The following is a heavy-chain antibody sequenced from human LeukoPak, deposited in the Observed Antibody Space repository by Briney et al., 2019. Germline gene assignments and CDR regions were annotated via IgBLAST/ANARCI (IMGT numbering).Heavy chain of an antibody. V-gene: IGHV1-8*01. Sequence: ASVKVPCKASGYTFTSYDINWVRQATGQGLEWMGWMNPNSGNTGYAQKFQGRVTMTRNTSISTAYMELSSLRSEDTAVYYCARAAPLYYYYYYMDVWGKGTTVTVSS. J-gene: IGHJ6*03. D-gene: IGHD2-15*01. CDR2: MNPNSGNT. CDR3: ARAAPLYYYYYYMDV. CDR1: GYTFTSYD.